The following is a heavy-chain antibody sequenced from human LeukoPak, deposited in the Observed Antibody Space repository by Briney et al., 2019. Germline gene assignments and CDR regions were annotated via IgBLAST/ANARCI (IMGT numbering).Heavy chain of an antibody. Sequence: SEPLSLTCIVSGSSITSLHSWGWIRQPPGKGLESVGSMYHSGKPYYNPSLDSLVTISADTSKNQFSLKLTSVTAADTAIYYCARAYDDYMDVCGKGTTVTASS. CDR2: MYHSGKP. J-gene: IGHJ6*03. CDR3: ARAYDDYMDV. D-gene: IGHD5-12*01. V-gene: IGHV4-38-2*02. CDR1: GSSITSLHS.